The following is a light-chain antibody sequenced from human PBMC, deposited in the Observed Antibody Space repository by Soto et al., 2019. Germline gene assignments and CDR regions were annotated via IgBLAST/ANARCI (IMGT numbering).Light chain of an antibody. CDR3: RQYNHWPS. J-gene: IGKJ2*01. CDR1: QSVASN. CDR2: GAD. V-gene: IGKV3-15*01. Sequence: ETVMTQSPATLSVSPGERANLSCRASQSVASNLAWYQQKPGQSPRLLIHGADTRATGIPARFSGSGSGTEFTLTISSLQSEDFAVYYCRQYNHWPSFGQGTNLEIK.